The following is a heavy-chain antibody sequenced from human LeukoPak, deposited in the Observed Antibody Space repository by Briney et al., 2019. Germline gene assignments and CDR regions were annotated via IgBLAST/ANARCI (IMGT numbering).Heavy chain of an antibody. Sequence: GGSLRLSCAASGFPFSDYWMSWVRQAPGKGLEWVANINRDGSEKYYVDSVKGRFTISRDNAKNSLYLQMNSLRAEDTALYSCARLLVGGTNWFDPWGQATLVTVSS. J-gene: IGHJ5*02. V-gene: IGHV3-7*02. CDR2: INRDGSEK. CDR1: GFPFSDYW. D-gene: IGHD3-16*01. CDR3: ARLLVGGTNWFDP.